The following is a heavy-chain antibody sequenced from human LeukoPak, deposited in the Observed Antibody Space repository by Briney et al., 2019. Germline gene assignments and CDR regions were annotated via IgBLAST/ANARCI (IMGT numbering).Heavy chain of an antibody. CDR1: GFTFSNAW. D-gene: IGHD6-13*01. J-gene: IGHJ2*01. CDR3: AKATAAPVWYFDL. V-gene: IGHV3-15*01. CDR2: IKSKTDGGTT. Sequence: GGSLRLSCAASGFTFSNAWMSWVRQAPGKGLEWVGRIKSKTDGGTTDYAAPVKGRFTISRDDSKNTLYLQMNSLKTEDTAVYYCAKATAAPVWYFDLWGRGTLVTVSS.